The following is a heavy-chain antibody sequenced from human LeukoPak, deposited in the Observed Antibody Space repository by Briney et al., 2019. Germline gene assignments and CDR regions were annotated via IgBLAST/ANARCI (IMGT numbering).Heavy chain of an antibody. J-gene: IGHJ4*02. D-gene: IGHD6-19*01. V-gene: IGHV1-69*06. Sequence: SVKVSCKASGGTFSSYAISWVRQAPGQGLEWMGGIIPIFGTANYAQKFQGRVTITADKSTSTAYMELSSLRSEDTAVYYCARDTTNYSSGWYRDFDYWGQGTLVTVSS. CDR2: IIPIFGTA. CDR1: GGTFSSYA. CDR3: ARDTTNYSSGWYRDFDY.